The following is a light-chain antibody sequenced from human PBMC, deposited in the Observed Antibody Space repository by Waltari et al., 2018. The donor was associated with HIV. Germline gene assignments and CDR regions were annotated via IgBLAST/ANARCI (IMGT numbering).Light chain of an antibody. CDR2: GKN. J-gene: IGLJ1*01. Sequence: SSELTQDPAVSVALGQTVRITCQGHSLRSYYASWYQQKPGQAPVLVIYGKNNRPSGIPDRFSGSSSGNTASLTITGAQAEDEADYYCNSRDSSGNYVFGTGTKVTVL. CDR3: NSRDSSGNYV. CDR1: SLRSYY. V-gene: IGLV3-19*01.